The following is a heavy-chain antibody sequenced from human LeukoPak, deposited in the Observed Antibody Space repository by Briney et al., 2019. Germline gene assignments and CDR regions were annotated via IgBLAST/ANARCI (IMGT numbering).Heavy chain of an antibody. CDR2: VFSSGST. V-gene: IGHV4-59*02. CDR3: ARGSKRGASIAPDY. D-gene: IGHD6-6*01. CDR1: AVSVSRHF. J-gene: IGHJ4*02. Sequence: SETLSLTCNFSAVSVSRHFWSWIRQTPEKGLEWLGYVFSSGSTNYNPSLKSRLTISLDASKHQFSLTLKSVTAADTAVYYCARGSKRGASIAPDYWGQGTLVTVSS.